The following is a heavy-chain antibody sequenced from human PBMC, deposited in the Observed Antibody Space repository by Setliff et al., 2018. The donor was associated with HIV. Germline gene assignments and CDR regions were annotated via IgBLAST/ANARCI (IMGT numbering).Heavy chain of an antibody. CDR1: GLTLSSYA. CDR3: AKAASNLAAAGGPLDM. CDR2: ISNTGSST. Sequence: ESLKISCVASGLTLSSYAMNWVRQAPGKGLEWLSGISNTGSSTYYGDSVKGRFTISRDKSRNIVFLQMKSLRVEDTALYYCAKAASNLAAAGGPLDMWGPGTVVTVSS. D-gene: IGHD6-13*01. J-gene: IGHJ3*02. V-gene: IGHV3-23*01.